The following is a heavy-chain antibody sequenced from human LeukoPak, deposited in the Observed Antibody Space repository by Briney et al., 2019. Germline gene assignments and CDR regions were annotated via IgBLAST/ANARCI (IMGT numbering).Heavy chain of an antibody. CDR3: AKQDSSGWYGFDY. CDR2: ISGSGGST. J-gene: IGHJ4*02. D-gene: IGHD6-19*01. Sequence: GGSLRLSCAASGFTFSSYGMHWVRQAPGKGLEWVSAISGSGGSTYYADSVKGRFTISRDNSKNTLYLQMNSLRVEDTAVYHCAKQDSSGWYGFDYWGQGTLVTVSS. CDR1: GFTFSSYG. V-gene: IGHV3-23*01.